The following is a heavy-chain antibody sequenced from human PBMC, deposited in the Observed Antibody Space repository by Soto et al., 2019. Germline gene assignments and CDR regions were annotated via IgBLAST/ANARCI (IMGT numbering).Heavy chain of an antibody. J-gene: IGHJ5*02. CDR1: GFTFSSYG. CDR3: AKEAHYYDSSGLPNWFDH. D-gene: IGHD3-22*01. V-gene: IGHV3-30*18. Sequence: QVQLVEAGGGVVQPGRSLRLSCAASGFTFSSYGMHWVRQAPGKGLEWVAVISYDGSNQYYADSVKGRFTISRDNSKKTLYRQMKSVRAEDTAVYYCAKEAHYYDSSGLPNWFDHWGQGTLDTVSS. CDR2: ISYDGSNQ.